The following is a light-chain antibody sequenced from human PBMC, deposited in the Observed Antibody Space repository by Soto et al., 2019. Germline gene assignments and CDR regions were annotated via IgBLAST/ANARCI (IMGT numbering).Light chain of an antibody. CDR3: QQYGYTPRT. CDR2: GAS. Sequence: KLSAGALSLSPGERATLSCRASQSIISSYLGWYQQKPGQAPRLLIYGASSRATGIPDRFSGSGSGADFTLTISRLEPEDFAVYYCQQYGYTPRTFGQGTKADI. V-gene: IGKV3-20*01. J-gene: IGKJ1*01. CDR1: QSIISSY.